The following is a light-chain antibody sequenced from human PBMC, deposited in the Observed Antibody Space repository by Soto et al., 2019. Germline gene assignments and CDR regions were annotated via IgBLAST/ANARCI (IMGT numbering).Light chain of an antibody. CDR3: QQYGSSLIT. V-gene: IGKV3-20*01. Sequence: EIVMTQSPATLSVSPGERATLSCSASQSVSSSYLAWYQQKPGQAPRLLIYGASSRATGIPDRFSGSGSGTDFTLTISRLEPEDFAVYYCQQYGSSLITFGQGTRLEIK. CDR2: GAS. J-gene: IGKJ5*01. CDR1: QSVSSSY.